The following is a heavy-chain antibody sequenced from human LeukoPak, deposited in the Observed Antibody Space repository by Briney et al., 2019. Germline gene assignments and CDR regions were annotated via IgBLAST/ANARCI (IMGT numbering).Heavy chain of an antibody. CDR3: AKDQAGSLVSGSYSFDH. CDR2: IVGSGGST. D-gene: IGHD3-10*01. Sequence: GGSLRLSCAAPGFTFSTYAMSGVRQAPGEGLEWVSGIVGSGGSTYYADSVKGRFTISRDNSKNTLYLQMNSLRAEDTAVYYCAKDQAGSLVSGSYSFDHWGQGTLVTVSS. V-gene: IGHV3-23*01. J-gene: IGHJ4*02. CDR1: GFTFSTYA.